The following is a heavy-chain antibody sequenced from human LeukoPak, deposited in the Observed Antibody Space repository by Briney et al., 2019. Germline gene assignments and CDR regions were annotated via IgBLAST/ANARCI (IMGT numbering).Heavy chain of an antibody. Sequence: SETLSLTCTVSGGSISSGSYYWSWIRQPAGKGLEWIGRIYTSGSTNYNPSLKSRVTISVDTSKNQFSLKLSSVTAADTAVYYCARGNRAAAHYYMDVWGKGTTVTVSS. J-gene: IGHJ6*03. V-gene: IGHV4-61*02. CDR1: GGSISSGSYY. CDR2: IYTSGST. D-gene: IGHD2-2*01. CDR3: ARGNRAAAHYYMDV.